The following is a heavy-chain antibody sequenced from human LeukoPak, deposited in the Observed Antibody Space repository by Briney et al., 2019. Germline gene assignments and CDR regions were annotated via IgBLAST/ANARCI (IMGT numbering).Heavy chain of an antibody. CDR1: GYSFTSYW. CDR3: ARLPYCSSTSCYPGGVYYYYGMDV. CDR2: IYPGDSDT. Sequence: GESLKISCKGSGYSFTSYWIGWVRQMPGKGLEWMGIIYPGDSDTRYSPSFQGQVTISADKSISTAYLQWSSLKASDTAMYYCARLPYCSSTSCYPGGVYYYYGMDVWGQGTTVTVSS. V-gene: IGHV5-51*01. J-gene: IGHJ6*02. D-gene: IGHD2-2*01.